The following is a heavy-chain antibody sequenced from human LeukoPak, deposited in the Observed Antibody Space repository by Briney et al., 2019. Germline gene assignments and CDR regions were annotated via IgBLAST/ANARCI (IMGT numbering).Heavy chain of an antibody. CDR1: GYTFTGYY. CDR3: ARVSGYGDYRYYYYMDV. J-gene: IGHJ6*03. V-gene: IGHV1-2*02. CDR2: INPNSGGT. D-gene: IGHD4-17*01. Sequence: ASVKVSCKASGYTFTGYYMHWVRQAPGQGLEWMGWINPNSGGTNYAQKFQGRVTMTRDTSISTAYMELSRLRSDDTAVYYCARVSGYGDYRYYYYMDVWGKGTTVTISS.